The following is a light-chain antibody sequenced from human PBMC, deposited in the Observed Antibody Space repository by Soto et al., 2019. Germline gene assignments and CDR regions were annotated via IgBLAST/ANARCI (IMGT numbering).Light chain of an antibody. CDR2: VNSDGSH. J-gene: IGLJ2*01. CDR1: SGRSSYT. CDR3: QTWGTGIV. Sequence: QLVLTQSPSASASLGASVKLTCTLTSGRSSYTIAWHQQKPEKGPRYLMKVNSDGSHSKGDGIPDRFSGSSSGAERYLIISSLQSDDEADYYCQTWGTGIVFGGGTKVTVL. V-gene: IGLV4-69*01.